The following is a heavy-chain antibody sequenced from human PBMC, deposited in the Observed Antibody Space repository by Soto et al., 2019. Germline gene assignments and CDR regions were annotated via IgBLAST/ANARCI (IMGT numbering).Heavy chain of an antibody. J-gene: IGHJ4*01. CDR1: GGSIRSDH. CDR3: ATYFRGEGGRGY. Sequence: PSETLSLTCTVSGGSIRSDHWGWIRQPPGMCLVCIGYLDYSGSPKYNPSLKSRFTFSMDTSKNQVSLTLNSVTAADTAVYFCATYFRGEGGRGYWGPGTQVTVSS. D-gene: IGHD3-16*01. CDR2: LDYSGSP. V-gene: IGHV4-59*08.